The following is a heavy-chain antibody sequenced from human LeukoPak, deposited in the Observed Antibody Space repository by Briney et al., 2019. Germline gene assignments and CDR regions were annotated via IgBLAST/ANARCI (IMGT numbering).Heavy chain of an antibody. Sequence: SETLSLTCTVSGGSFSSGSYYWSWIRQPPGKGLEWIGYIYYSGSTNYNPSLKSRATISVDTSKNQFSLKLSSVTAADTAVYYCARGPSIAARPVDYWGQGTLVTVSS. V-gene: IGHV4-61*01. CDR1: GGSFSSGSYY. CDR2: IYYSGST. J-gene: IGHJ4*02. D-gene: IGHD6-6*01. CDR3: ARGPSIAARPVDY.